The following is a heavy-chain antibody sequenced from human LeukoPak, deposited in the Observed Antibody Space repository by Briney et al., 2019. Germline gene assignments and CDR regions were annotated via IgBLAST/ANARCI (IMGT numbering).Heavy chain of an antibody. CDR3: ARESIVVVPAAIPQIPEYFQH. CDR1: GYTFTSYA. V-gene: IGHV1-3*01. J-gene: IGHJ1*01. D-gene: IGHD2-2*02. Sequence: PGGSLRLSCAASGYTFTSYAMHWVRQAPGQRLEWMGWINAGNGNTKYSQKFQGRVTITRDTSASTAYMELSSLRSEDTAVYYCARESIVVVPAAIPQIPEYFQHWGQGTLVTVSS. CDR2: INAGNGNT.